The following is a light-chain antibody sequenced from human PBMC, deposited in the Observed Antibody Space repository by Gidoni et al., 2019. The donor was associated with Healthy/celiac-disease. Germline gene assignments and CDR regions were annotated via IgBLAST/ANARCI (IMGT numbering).Light chain of an antibody. Sequence: IVLTQSPATLSLSPAERATLSCRASQSVSSYLAWYQQKSGQAPRLLIYDASNRATGIPARFSGSGSGTDFTLTISSLEPEDFAVYYCQQRSNWPLTFGGETKVEIK. V-gene: IGKV3-11*01. CDR1: QSVSSY. CDR2: DAS. CDR3: QQRSNWPLT. J-gene: IGKJ4*01.